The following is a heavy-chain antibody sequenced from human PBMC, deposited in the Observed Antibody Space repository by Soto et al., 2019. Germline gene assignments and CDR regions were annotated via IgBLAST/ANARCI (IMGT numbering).Heavy chain of an antibody. CDR2: IYYSGST. J-gene: IGHJ4*02. V-gene: IGHV4-30-4*01. CDR1: GGSISSGDYY. CDR3: AREAGSGSYYNGIDY. D-gene: IGHD3-10*01. Sequence: SETLSLTCTVSGGSISSGDYYWSWIRQPPGKGLEWIGYIYYSGSTYYNPSLKSRVTISVDTSKNQFSLKLSSVTAADTAVYYCAREAGSGSYYNGIDYWGQGTLVTVS.